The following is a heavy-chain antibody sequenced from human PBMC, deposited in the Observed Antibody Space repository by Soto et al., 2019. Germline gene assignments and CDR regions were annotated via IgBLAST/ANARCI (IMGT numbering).Heavy chain of an antibody. Sequence: SETLSLTCAVYGGSFSGYYWSWIRQPPGKGLEWIGEINHSGSTNYNPSLKSRVTISVDTSKNQFSLKLSSVTAADTAVYYCARRAVVVVVAAIRGPWFQHWGQGTLVTVSS. CDR2: INHSGST. D-gene: IGHD2-15*01. J-gene: IGHJ1*01. CDR3: ARRAVVVVVAAIRGPWFQH. V-gene: IGHV4-34*01. CDR1: GGSFSGYY.